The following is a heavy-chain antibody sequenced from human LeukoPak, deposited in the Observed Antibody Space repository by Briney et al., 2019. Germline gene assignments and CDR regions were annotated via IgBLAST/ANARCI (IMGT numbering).Heavy chain of an antibody. J-gene: IGHJ4*02. CDR1: GFTFRSYW. CDR2: INQGGSVQ. CDR3: ARVEYSGWNLEY. V-gene: IGHV3-7*01. D-gene: IGHD5-12*01. Sequence: PGGSLRLSCAASGFTFRSYWMSWVRQAPGKGLEWVANINQGGSVQYYMDSVKGRFTNSRDDAKNSLYVQMNSLRGEDTAVYYWARVEYSGWNLEYWGQGTLVTVSS.